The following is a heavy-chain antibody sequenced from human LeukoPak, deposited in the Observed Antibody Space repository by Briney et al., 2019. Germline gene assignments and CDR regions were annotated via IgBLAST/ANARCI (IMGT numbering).Heavy chain of an antibody. CDR2: IHSADTT. D-gene: IGHD6-13*01. CDR1: GFTVSNNH. V-gene: IGHV3-53*01. Sequence: GGSLRLSCAASGFTVSNNHMNWVRQAPGKGLEWVSVIHSADTTYYADSVKGRFTISRDNSKNTLYLQMNSLRAEDTAMYYCASSSWYGGFDYWGQGTLVTVSS. CDR3: ASSSWYGGFDY. J-gene: IGHJ4*02.